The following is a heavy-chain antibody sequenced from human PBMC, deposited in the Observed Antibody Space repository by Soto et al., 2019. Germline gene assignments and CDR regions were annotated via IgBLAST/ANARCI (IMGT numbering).Heavy chain of an antibody. CDR3: EMDILLLPDYGIDV. CDR2: VSGSGGRT. V-gene: IGHV3-23*01. D-gene: IGHD2-2*03. J-gene: IGHJ6*02. CDR1: GITFSSYA. Sequence: PGGSLRLSCAASGITFSSYAMSWVRQAPGKGLEWVSAVSGSGGRTYNADSVKGRFTISRDNSKNTLYLQMNSLRAEDTAVYYCEMDILLLPDYGIDVWGQGTT.